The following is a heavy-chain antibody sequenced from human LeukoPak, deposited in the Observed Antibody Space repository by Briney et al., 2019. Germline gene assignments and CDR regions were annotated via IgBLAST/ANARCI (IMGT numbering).Heavy chain of an antibody. CDR2: ISGSGDNT. J-gene: IGHJ4*02. CDR3: AKGGDSTSTRPDY. D-gene: IGHD2-15*01. V-gene: IGHV3-23*01. CDR1: RFTFSSYA. Sequence: SGGSLRLSCAASRFTFSSYAMSWVRQAPGKGLEWVSAISGSGDNTVYADSVKGRFTISRDNSKNTLDLQMSSLRADDTAVYYCAKGGDSTSTRPDYWGQGTLVTVSS.